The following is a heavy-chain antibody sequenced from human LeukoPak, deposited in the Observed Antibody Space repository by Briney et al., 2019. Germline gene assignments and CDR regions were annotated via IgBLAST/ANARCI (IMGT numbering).Heavy chain of an antibody. CDR2: ISGSGETT. CDR1: GFTFGSFS. J-gene: IGHJ4*02. Sequence: GGSLRLSCAASGFTFGSFSMSWVRQAPGKGLEWVSVISGSGETTFYADSVRGRFTISRDNSKSTLYLQMTSLRAEDTALYYCAQDRAYIQFYFWGQGTLVTVSS. CDR3: AQDRAYIQFYF. V-gene: IGHV3-23*01. D-gene: IGHD5-18*01.